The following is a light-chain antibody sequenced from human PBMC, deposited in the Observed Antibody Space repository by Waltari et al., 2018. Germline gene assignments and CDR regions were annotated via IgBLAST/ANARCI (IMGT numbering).Light chain of an antibody. CDR3: QQYGSSPPIT. Sequence: EIVLTQSPGTLSLSPGERATLSCRASQSVSSSYLAWYQHKPGQAPRLLIYGASSRATGIPDRVSGSGSGTDFTLTSSRLEAEDFAVYYCQQYGSSPPITVGQGTRLEIK. CDR2: GAS. CDR1: QSVSSSY. V-gene: IGKV3-20*01. J-gene: IGKJ5*01.